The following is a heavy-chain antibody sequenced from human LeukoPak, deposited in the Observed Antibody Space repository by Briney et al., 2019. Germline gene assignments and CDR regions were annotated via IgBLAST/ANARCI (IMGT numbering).Heavy chain of an antibody. CDR2: ISWNSGSI. Sequence: PGRSLRLSCAASGFTFDDYAMHWVRRAPGKGLEWVSGISWNSGSIGYAESVKGRFTISRDNAKNSLYLQMNSLRAEDMALYYCALQGEYSSGWYPLDYWGQGTLVTVSS. D-gene: IGHD6-19*01. CDR1: GFTFDDYA. CDR3: ALQGEYSSGWYPLDY. J-gene: IGHJ4*02. V-gene: IGHV3-9*03.